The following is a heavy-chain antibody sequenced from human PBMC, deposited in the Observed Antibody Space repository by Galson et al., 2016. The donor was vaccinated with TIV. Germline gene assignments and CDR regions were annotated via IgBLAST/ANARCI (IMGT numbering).Heavy chain of an antibody. D-gene: IGHD5-12*01. CDR1: GGSIGNYY. CDR3: ARDKSGYETVDSFYYYMDV. CDR2: MYHSGST. V-gene: IGHV4-59*01. J-gene: IGHJ6*03. Sequence: SETLSLTCTVSGGSIGNYYWSWIRQSPGKGLEWIGHMYHSGSTDYKSSLKGRVSISADTSKNQLSLKLSSVTAADTAVYYCARDKSGYETVDSFYYYMDVWGTGTTVTVSS.